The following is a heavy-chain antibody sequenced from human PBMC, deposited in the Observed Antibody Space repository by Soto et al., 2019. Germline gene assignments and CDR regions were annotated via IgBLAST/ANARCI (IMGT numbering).Heavy chain of an antibody. CDR2: ISGSGGST. CDR3: EKVHGSGTYTDLPGY. V-gene: IGHV3-23*01. J-gene: IGHJ4*02. CDR1: GFPFSSYA. D-gene: IGHD3-10*01. Sequence: GSLRLSFAASGFPFSSYAMTWVRQAPGKGLEWVSLISGSGGSTYYADSVKGRFTISKDTSRDTPYLQMNSLRAEDTAVYYCEKVHGSGTYTDLPGYWGQGTLVTSP.